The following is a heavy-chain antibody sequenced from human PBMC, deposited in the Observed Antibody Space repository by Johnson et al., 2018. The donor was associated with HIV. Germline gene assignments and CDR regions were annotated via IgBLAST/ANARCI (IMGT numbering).Heavy chain of an antibody. CDR3: AREITLIMGAGAAFDI. CDR2: ISSSGSTI. V-gene: IGHV3-11*04. J-gene: IGHJ3*02. CDR1: GFTFSDYY. Sequence: QVQLMESGGGLVKPGGSLRLSCAASGFTFSDYYMSWIRQAPGKGLEWVSYISSSGSTIYYAASVKGRFTISRDTAKNSLYLQMNSLRVEDTAVYYCAREITLIMGAGAAFDIWGQGTMVTVSS. D-gene: IGHD3-22*01.